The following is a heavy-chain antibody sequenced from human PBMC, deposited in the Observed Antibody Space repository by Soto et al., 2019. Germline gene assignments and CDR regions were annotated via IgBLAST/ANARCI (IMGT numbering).Heavy chain of an antibody. V-gene: IGHV1-18*01. Sequence: QVQLVQSGAEVKKPGASVKVSCKASGYTFTSYGISWVRQAPGQGLEWMGWISAYNGNTNYAQKLQGRVTMTTDTSTSTAYIELRSLRSDDTAVYYCASPGGYCSSTSCHDAFDIWGQGTMVTVSS. D-gene: IGHD2-2*01. J-gene: IGHJ3*02. CDR2: ISAYNGNT. CDR3: ASPGGYCSSTSCHDAFDI. CDR1: GYTFTSYG.